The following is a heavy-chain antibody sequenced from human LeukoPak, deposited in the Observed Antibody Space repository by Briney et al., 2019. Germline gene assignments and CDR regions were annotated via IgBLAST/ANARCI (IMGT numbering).Heavy chain of an antibody. J-gene: IGHJ4*02. D-gene: IGHD3-22*01. V-gene: IGHV3-48*02. Sequence: GGSLRLSCAASGFTFSSYSMNWVRQAPGKGLEWVSYISSSSSTIYYADSVKGRFTISRDNAKNSLYLQMNSLRDEDTAVYYCARDLELVYYDSSGYDYWGQGTLVIVSS. CDR1: GFTFSSYS. CDR3: ARDLELVYYDSSGYDY. CDR2: ISSSSSTI.